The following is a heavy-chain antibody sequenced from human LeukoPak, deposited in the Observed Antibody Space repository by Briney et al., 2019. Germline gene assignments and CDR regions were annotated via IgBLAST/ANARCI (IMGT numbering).Heavy chain of an antibody. CDR1: GFTFSSYS. CDR2: ISSSSSYI. J-gene: IGHJ4*02. V-gene: IGHV3-21*01. CDR3: ARNTQLWSTELDY. D-gene: IGHD5-18*01. Sequence: GGSLRLSCAASGFTFSSYSMNWARQAPGKGLEWVSSISSSSSYIYYADSVKGRFTISRDNAKNSLYLQMNSLRAEDTAVYYCARNTQLWSTELDYWGQGTLVTVSS.